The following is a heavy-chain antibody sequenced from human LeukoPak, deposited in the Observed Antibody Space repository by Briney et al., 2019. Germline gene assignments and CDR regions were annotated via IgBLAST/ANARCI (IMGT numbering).Heavy chain of an antibody. J-gene: IGHJ4*02. CDR1: GFTFSSYA. CDR2: IKQDGSEK. V-gene: IGHV3-7*01. Sequence: PGRSLRLSCAASGFTFSSYAMHWVRQAPGKGLEWVANIKQDGSEKYYVDSVKGRFTISRDNAKSSLYLQMNSLRAEDTAVYYCARDRGYSSGWTRYFDYWGQGTLVTVSS. CDR3: ARDRGYSSGWTRYFDY. D-gene: IGHD6-19*01.